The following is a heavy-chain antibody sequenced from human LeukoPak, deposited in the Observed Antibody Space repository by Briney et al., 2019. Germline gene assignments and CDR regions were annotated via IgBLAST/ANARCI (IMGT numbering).Heavy chain of an antibody. CDR3: ARGSPEAGPTRGYFDY. V-gene: IGHV1-2*02. CDR2: ISPNSGGT. Sequence: ASVKVSCKASGYTFTDHFVHWLRQAPGHGLEWMGWISPNSGGTDYAQRFQGGVTLTRDTSINTVYMEMSSLRSDVTAVYYCARGSPEAGPTRGYFDYWGQGTLVTVSS. J-gene: IGHJ4*02. D-gene: IGHD1-26*01. CDR1: GYTFTDHF.